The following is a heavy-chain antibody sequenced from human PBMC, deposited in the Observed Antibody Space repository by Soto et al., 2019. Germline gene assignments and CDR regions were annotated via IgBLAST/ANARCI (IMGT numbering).Heavy chain of an antibody. Sequence: SGPTLVKPTQTLTLTCTFSGFSLSTSGVGVGWIRQPPGKALEWLALIYWDDDKRYSPSLKSRLTITKDTSKNQVVLTMTNMDPVDTATYYCAHQTNTLWFGELLSEGFADYWGQGTLVTVSS. J-gene: IGHJ4*02. CDR2: IYWDDDK. V-gene: IGHV2-5*02. CDR3: AHQTNTLWFGELLSEGFADY. CDR1: GFSLSTSGVG. D-gene: IGHD3-10*01.